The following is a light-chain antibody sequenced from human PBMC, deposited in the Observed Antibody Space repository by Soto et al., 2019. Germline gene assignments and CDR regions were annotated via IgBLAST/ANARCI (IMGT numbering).Light chain of an antibody. CDR3: ASYTPETTRL. J-gene: IGLJ1*01. CDR1: DNDVGRYSY. CDR2: EVR. Sequence: QSALTQPASVSGTPGQSITITCTGSDNDVGRYSYVSWYQQYPGKTPKLIIYEVRLRPSGISDGFSGSKSGITASLTISGLQPEDEADYYFASYTPETTRLFGSGTKLTV. V-gene: IGLV2-14*01.